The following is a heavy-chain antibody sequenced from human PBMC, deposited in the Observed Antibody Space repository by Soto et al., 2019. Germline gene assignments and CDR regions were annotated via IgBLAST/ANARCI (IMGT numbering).Heavy chain of an antibody. CDR1: GYSFTSYW. Sequence: PGESLKISCKGSGYSFTSYWISWVRQMPGKGLEWMGRIDPSDSYTNYSPSFQGHVTISADKSISTAYLQWSSLKASDTAMYYCARLVFNYYFLRGYYNVHHYYVIDVWGQGTTVTVSS. CDR3: ARLVFNYYFLRGYYNVHHYYVIDV. CDR2: IDPSDSYT. D-gene: IGHD3-3*01. J-gene: IGHJ6*02. V-gene: IGHV5-10-1*01.